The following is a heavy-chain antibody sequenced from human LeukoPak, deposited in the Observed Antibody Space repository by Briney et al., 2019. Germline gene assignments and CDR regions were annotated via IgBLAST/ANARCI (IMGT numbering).Heavy chain of an antibody. CDR3: ARFLGRITISGVVPYGMDV. V-gene: IGHV3-30*03. Sequence: GRSLRLSCAASGFTFSSYGMHWVRQAPGKGLEWVAVISYDGSNKYYADSVKGRFTISRDNSKNTLYLQMNSLGGEDTAVYYCARFLGRITISGVVPYGMDVWGQGTTVTVSS. J-gene: IGHJ6*02. CDR1: GFTFSSYG. D-gene: IGHD3-3*01. CDR2: ISYDGSNK.